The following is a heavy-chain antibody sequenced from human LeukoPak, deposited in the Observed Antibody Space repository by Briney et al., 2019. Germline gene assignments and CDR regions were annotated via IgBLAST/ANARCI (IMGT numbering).Heavy chain of an antibody. CDR1: GGSISSSSYY. V-gene: IGHV4-39*01. Sequence: KASETLSLTCTVSGGSISSSSYYWGWIRQPPGKGLEWIGSIYYSGSTYYNPSLKSRVTISVDMSKNQFSLKLSSVTAADTAMYYCARYSGSYLYYFDYWGQGTLVTVSS. CDR2: IYYSGST. D-gene: IGHD1-26*01. J-gene: IGHJ4*02. CDR3: ARYSGSYLYYFDY.